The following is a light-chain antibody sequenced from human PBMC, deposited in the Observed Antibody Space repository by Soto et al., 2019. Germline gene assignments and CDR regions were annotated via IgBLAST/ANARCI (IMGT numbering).Light chain of an antibody. V-gene: IGKV3-15*01. CDR2: GAS. Sequence: EIVLTQSPATLSVSPGERATLSCRTSQTISDNLAWYQQRPGQAPRLLIYGASTRATGVPAWFSGGGSGTEFTLTISSLQSEDFAVYYCQQYNNWRTFGQGTKVEIK. CDR3: QQYNNWRT. J-gene: IGKJ1*01. CDR1: QTISDN.